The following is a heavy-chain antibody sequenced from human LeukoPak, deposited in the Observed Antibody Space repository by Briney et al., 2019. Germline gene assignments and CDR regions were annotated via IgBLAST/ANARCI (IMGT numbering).Heavy chain of an antibody. CDR1: GGSISSGDYS. Sequence: SQTLSLTCTVSGGSISSGDYSWSWIRQPPGQGLEWIGYIYYSGSTYYNPSLKSRVTISVDTSKNQFSLKLSSVTAADTAVYYCARDTGYCSSTSCNESWFDPWGQGTLVTVSS. V-gene: IGHV4-30-4*01. CDR3: ARDTGYCSSTSCNESWFDP. CDR2: IYYSGST. J-gene: IGHJ5*02. D-gene: IGHD2-2*01.